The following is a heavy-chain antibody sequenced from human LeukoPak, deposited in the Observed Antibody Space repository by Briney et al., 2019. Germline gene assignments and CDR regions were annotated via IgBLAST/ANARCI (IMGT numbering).Heavy chain of an antibody. V-gene: IGHV3-23*01. Sequence: PGGSLRLSCAASVFNFNNYAMSWVRQAPGKGLEWVSTITGTGDRTFYADSVRGRFTISRDKSKNTLYLQMSGLRVEDTALYYCAGAWRGPYQYYAMDVWGPGTTVTVSS. CDR1: VFNFNNYA. CDR2: ITGTGDRT. D-gene: IGHD1-1*01. J-gene: IGHJ6*02. CDR3: AGAWRGPYQYYAMDV.